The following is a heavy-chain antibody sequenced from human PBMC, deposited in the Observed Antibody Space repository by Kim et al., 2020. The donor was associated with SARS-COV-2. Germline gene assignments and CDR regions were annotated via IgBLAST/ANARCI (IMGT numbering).Heavy chain of an antibody. CDR1: GFTFSTYW. CDR2: INQDGSDI. D-gene: IGHD3-22*01. Sequence: GGSLRLSCAASGFTFSTYWMNWVRQAPGKGLEWVANINQDGSDIYYVDSVKGRFTISRDNAKNSLSLQMNSLRVDDTAVYYCTRIYYYDGSGRYSHFDYWGPGTPVAVSS. J-gene: IGHJ4*02. V-gene: IGHV3-7*05. CDR3: TRIYYYDGSGRYSHFDY.